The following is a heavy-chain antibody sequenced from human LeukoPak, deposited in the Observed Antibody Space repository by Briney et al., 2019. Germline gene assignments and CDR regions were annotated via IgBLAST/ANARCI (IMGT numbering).Heavy chain of an antibody. CDR3: ARDTPKYSSSADY. CDR2: ISSGGSNM. CDR1: GFTFSSYE. V-gene: IGHV3-48*03. Sequence: GGSLRLSCAASGFTFSSYEMNWVRQAPGKGLEGISYISSGGSNMYYADFVKGRFTISRDNAKNSLFLQMNSLRAEDTAVYYCARDTPKYSSSADYWGQGTLVTVSS. D-gene: IGHD6-6*01. J-gene: IGHJ4*02.